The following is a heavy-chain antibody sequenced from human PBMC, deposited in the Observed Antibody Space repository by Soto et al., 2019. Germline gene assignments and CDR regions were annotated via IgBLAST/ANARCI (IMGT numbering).Heavy chain of an antibody. V-gene: IGHV1-69*01. J-gene: IGHJ5*02. CDR3: ARQGGGIAAAGRGWFDP. Sequence: QVQLVQSGAEVKKPGSSVKVSCKASGGTFSSYAISWVRQAPGQGLEWMGGIIPIFGTANYAQKFQGRVTITADESTRTDYMELSSLRSEDTAVYYCARQGGGIAAAGRGWFDPWGQGTLVTVSS. D-gene: IGHD6-13*01. CDR2: IIPIFGTA. CDR1: GGTFSSYA.